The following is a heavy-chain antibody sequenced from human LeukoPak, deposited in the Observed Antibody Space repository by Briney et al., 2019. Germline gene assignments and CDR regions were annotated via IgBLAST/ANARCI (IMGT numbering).Heavy chain of an antibody. J-gene: IGHJ3*02. D-gene: IGHD4-17*01. V-gene: IGHV3-20*04. CDR1: GFTFDDYG. Sequence: PGGSLRLSCAASGFTFDDYGMSWVRQAPGKGLEWVSGINWNGGSTGYADSVKGRFTISRDNSKNTLYLQMNSLRAEDTAVHYCATSTMTGPAFDIWGQGTMVTVSS. CDR3: ATSTMTGPAFDI. CDR2: INWNGGST.